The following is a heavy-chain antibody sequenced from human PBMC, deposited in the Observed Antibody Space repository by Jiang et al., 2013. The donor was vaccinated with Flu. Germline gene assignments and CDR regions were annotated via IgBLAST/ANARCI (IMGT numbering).Heavy chain of an antibody. V-gene: IGHV1-3*01. Sequence: SGAEVKKPGASMRVSCRTSGYTFTSYTIHWVRQAPGQSLEWMGWINAGNGDTRYSQGFQGRVSFSTETSSSTAYLDLTNLRSGDTAIYYCARVVDYHPLTGTHPGLPYWGQGTLITVSS. J-gene: IGHJ4*02. D-gene: IGHD3-9*01. CDR2: INAGNGDT. CDR1: GYTFTSYT. CDR3: ARVVDYHPLTGTHPGLPY.